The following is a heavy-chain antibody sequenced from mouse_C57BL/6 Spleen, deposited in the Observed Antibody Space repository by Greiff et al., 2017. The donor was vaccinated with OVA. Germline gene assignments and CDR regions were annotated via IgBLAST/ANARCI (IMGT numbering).Heavy chain of an antibody. CDR3: ARTYSPLDYFDY. V-gene: IGHV1-80*01. CDR2: IYPGDGDT. J-gene: IGHJ2*01. CDR1: GYAFSSYW. D-gene: IGHD2-10*01. Sequence: LVESGAELVKPGASVKISCKASGYAFSSYWMNWVKQRPGKGLEWIGQIYPGDGDTNYNGKFKGKATLTADKSSSTAYMQLISLTSLDSAVYFFARTYSPLDYFDYWGQGTTLTVSS.